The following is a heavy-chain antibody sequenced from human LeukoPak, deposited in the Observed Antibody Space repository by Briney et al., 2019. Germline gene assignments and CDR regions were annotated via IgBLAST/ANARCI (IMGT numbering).Heavy chain of an antibody. D-gene: IGHD6-13*01. V-gene: IGHV4-34*01. CDR2: TNHRGST. CDR3: GKTKSSSWPRAFDI. Sequence: SQTLSLTCAVYGRSFSGYYWSWIRQPPGKGLEWIGETNHRGSTNYNPSLKSRVPIPEDTSKNQFSLKLSAVTAADTAVFYWGKTKSSSWPRAFDIWGQGTMVTVSS. J-gene: IGHJ3*02. CDR1: GRSFSGYY.